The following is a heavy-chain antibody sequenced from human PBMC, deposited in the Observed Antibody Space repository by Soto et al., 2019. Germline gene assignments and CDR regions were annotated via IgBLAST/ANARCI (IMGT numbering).Heavy chain of an antibody. V-gene: IGHV1-3*01. CDR2: INAGNGNT. CDR3: AGGGLWFGDNWFDP. J-gene: IGHJ5*02. D-gene: IGHD3-10*01. Sequence: GASVKVSCKASGYTFTSYAMHWVRQAPGQRLEWMGWINAGNGNTKYSQKFQGRVTITRDTSASTAYMELSSLRSEDTAVYYCAGGGLWFGDNWFDPWGQGTLVTVSS. CDR1: GYTFTSYA.